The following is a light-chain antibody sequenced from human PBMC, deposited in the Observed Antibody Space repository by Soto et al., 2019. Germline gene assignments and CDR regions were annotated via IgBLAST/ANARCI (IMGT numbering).Light chain of an antibody. CDR1: SSDVGRYDY. V-gene: IGLV2-11*01. CDR2: DVT. J-gene: IGLJ1*01. Sequence: QSALTQPRSVSGSPGQSVTISCTGTSSDVGRYDYVSWYQQYPGEAPKLIIYDVTERPSGVHDRFSGSKSGNTASLTISGLRAEDEAAYSCCSFAGSYSYVFGSGTKVTVL. CDR3: CSFAGSYSYV.